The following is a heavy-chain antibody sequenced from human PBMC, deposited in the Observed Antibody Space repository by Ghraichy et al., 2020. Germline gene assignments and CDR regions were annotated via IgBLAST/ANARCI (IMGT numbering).Heavy chain of an antibody. V-gene: IGHV3-30*04. D-gene: IGHD4-17*01. CDR3: ATDYGDYLLFY. Sequence: GESLNISCAASGFTFSSYAMHWVRQAPGKGLEWVTVISYDGSNKYYADSVKGRFTISRDNSKNTLYLQMNSLRAEDTAVYYCATDYGDYLLFYWGQGTLVTVSS. J-gene: IGHJ4*02. CDR2: ISYDGSNK. CDR1: GFTFSSYA.